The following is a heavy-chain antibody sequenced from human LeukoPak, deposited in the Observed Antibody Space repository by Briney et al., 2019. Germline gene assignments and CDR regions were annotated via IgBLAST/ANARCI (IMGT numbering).Heavy chain of an antibody. J-gene: IGHJ5*02. CDR1: GFTFSSYE. CDR3: ARAGPDYYDSSGYQPNWFDP. Sequence: GSLRLSCAASGFTFSSYEMNWVRQAPGKGLEWVSYISSSGSTIYYADSVKGRFTISRDNAKNSLYLQMNSLRAEDTAVYYCARAGPDYYDSSGYQPNWFDPWGQGTLVTVSS. CDR2: ISSSGSTI. D-gene: IGHD3-22*01. V-gene: IGHV3-48*03.